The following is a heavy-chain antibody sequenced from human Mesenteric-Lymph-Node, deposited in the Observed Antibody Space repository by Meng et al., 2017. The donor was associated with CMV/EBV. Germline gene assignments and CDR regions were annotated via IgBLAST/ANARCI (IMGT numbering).Heavy chain of an antibody. CDR2: INHSGST. Sequence: CAVYGGSFRGYYWGWIRQPPGKGLEWIGEINHSGSTNYNPSLKSRVTISVDTSKNQFSLKLSSVTAADTAVYYCARGAYGDYEGLPDYWGQGTPVTVSS. CDR1: GGSFRGYY. J-gene: IGHJ4*02. V-gene: IGHV4-34*01. D-gene: IGHD4-17*01. CDR3: ARGAYGDYEGLPDY.